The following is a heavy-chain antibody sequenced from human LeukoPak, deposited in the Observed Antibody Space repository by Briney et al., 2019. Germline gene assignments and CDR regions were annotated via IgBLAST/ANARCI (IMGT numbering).Heavy chain of an antibody. CDR2: VKPSGGTT. J-gene: IGHJ4*02. V-gene: IGHV1-46*01. D-gene: IGHD6-25*01. CDR1: GYTFTTYY. CDR3: ARVEGKAATTGD. Sequence: ASVKVSCKASGYTFTTYYMHWVRQAPGQGLEWMGLVKPSGGTTIYAQKFQDRVTMTRDTSTSTVYMELSSLTSEDTAVYFCARVEGKAATTGDWGQGTLVTVSS.